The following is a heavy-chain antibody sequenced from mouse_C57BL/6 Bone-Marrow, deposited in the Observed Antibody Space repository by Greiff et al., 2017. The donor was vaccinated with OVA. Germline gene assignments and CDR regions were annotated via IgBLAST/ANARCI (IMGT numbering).Heavy chain of an antibody. J-gene: IGHJ2*01. CDR3: ARHGDYGSFFDY. Sequence: EVKLMESGGDLVKPGGSLKLSCAASGFTFSSYGMSWVRQTPDKRLEWVATISSGGSYTYYPDSVKGRFTISRDNAKNTLDLQMSSLKSEDTAMYYCARHGDYGSFFDYWGQGTTLTVSS. CDR1: GFTFSSYG. CDR2: ISSGGSYT. D-gene: IGHD1-1*01. V-gene: IGHV5-6*01.